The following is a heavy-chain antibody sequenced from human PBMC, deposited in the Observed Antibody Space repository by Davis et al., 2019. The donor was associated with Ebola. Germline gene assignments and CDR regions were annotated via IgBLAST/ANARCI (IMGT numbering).Heavy chain of an antibody. CDR1: GYTFTRYW. D-gene: IGHD2-8*02. Sequence: GESLKISCKASGYTFTRYWIVWVRQMPGKGLEWMGIIYPGDSDARYSPSFQGQVTISADKSMKTAFLQWSSLKASDSGMYYCASLRRTITGMDDGFDIWGQGTMVTVSS. V-gene: IGHV5-51*01. CDR3: ASLRRTITGMDDGFDI. J-gene: IGHJ3*02. CDR2: IYPGDSDA.